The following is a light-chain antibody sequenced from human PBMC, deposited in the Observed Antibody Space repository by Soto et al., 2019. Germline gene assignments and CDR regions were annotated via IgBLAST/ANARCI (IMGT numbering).Light chain of an antibody. CDR1: QSVSSSY. J-gene: IGKJ1*01. CDR2: GAS. CDR3: QQYHNWWT. V-gene: IGKV3D-15*01. Sequence: DIVLTQSPDSLAVSPGERATLSCRASQSVSSSYLAWYQQKPGQAPRLLIYGASIRATGIPARFSGSGSGTEFTLTISSLQSEDFAVYYCQQYHNWWTFGQGTKVDIK.